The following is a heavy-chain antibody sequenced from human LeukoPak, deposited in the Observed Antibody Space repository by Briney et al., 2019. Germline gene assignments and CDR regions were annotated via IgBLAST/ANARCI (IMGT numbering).Heavy chain of an antibody. CDR1: GFTVSSNY. Sequence: GGSLRLSCAASGFTVSSNYMSWVRQAPGKGLEWVSVIYSGGSTYYADSVKGRFTISRDNSKNTLYLQMNSLRAEDTAVYYRARGPSNYYDSSGYVFDYWGQGTLVTVSS. D-gene: IGHD3-22*01. CDR2: IYSGGST. J-gene: IGHJ4*02. CDR3: ARGPSNYYDSSGYVFDY. V-gene: IGHV3-66*01.